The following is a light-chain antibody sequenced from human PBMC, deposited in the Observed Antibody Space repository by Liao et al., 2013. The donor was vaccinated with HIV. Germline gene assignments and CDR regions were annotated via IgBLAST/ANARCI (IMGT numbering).Light chain of an antibody. CDR3: QAWDSSTAV. CDR2: QDS. Sequence: SYELIQPPSVSVSPGQTASITCSGDKLGDKYACWYQQKPGQSPVLVLYQDSKRPSGIPERFSGSNSGNTATLTISGTQAMDEADYYCQAWDSSTAVFGGGTKLTVL. CDR1: KLGDKY. V-gene: IGLV3-1*01. J-gene: IGLJ3*02.